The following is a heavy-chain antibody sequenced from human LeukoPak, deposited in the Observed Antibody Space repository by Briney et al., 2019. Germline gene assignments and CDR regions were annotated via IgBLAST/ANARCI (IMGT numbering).Heavy chain of an antibody. Sequence: GGSLRLSCAASGFTFNTYTMNWVRQAPGKGLEWVSSISSGTSYIYYADSVKGRFTISRDNVKNSLYLQMNSLRAEDTAVYYCARDPTSSWETAFDIWGQGTMVTVSS. CDR3: ARDPTSSWETAFDI. CDR1: GFTFNTYT. J-gene: IGHJ3*02. D-gene: IGHD1-26*01. CDR2: ISSGTSYI. V-gene: IGHV3-21*01.